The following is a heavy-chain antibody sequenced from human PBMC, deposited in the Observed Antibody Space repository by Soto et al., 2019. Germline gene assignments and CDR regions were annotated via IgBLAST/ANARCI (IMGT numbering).Heavy chain of an antibody. CDR1: GFTFSSYS. D-gene: IGHD3-16*01. CDR2: ISSSSSYI. CDR3: ARRGDSYYYYGMDV. Sequence: GGSLRLSCAASGFTFSSYSMNWVRQAPGKGLEWVSSISSSSSYIYYADSVKGRFTISRDDAKNSLYLQMNSLRAEDTAVYYCARRGDSYYYYGMDVWGQGTTVTVSS. V-gene: IGHV3-21*01. J-gene: IGHJ6*02.